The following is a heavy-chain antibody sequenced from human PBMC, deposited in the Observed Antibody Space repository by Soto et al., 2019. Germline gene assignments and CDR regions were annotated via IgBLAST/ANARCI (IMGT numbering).Heavy chain of an antibody. Sequence: QVQLVQSGAEVKKPGSSVKVSCTASGGTFSSYTISWVRQAPGQGLEWMGRIIPILGIANYAQKFQGRVTITADKSTSTAYMELSSLRSEDTAVYYCARASGYCSSTSCPGGYYYYYYMDVWGKGTTVTVSS. CDR2: IIPILGIA. CDR1: GGTFSSYT. D-gene: IGHD2-2*03. CDR3: ARASGYCSSTSCPGGYYYYYYMDV. J-gene: IGHJ6*03. V-gene: IGHV1-69*02.